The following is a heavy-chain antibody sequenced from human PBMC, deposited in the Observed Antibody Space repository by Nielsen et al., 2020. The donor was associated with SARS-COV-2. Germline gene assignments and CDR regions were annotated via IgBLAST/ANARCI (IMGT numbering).Heavy chain of an antibody. CDR1: GFTSSSYS. J-gene: IGHJ6*03. D-gene: IGHD6-6*01. CDR3: ARALREYSSSSVPRNYYYYYMDV. Sequence: GESLKISCAASGFTSSSYSMNWVRQAPGKGLEWASSISSSSSYIYYADSVKGRFTISRDNAKNSLYLQMNSLRAEDTAVYYCARALREYSSSSVPRNYYYYYMDVWGKGTTVTVSS. V-gene: IGHV3-21*01. CDR2: ISSSSSYI.